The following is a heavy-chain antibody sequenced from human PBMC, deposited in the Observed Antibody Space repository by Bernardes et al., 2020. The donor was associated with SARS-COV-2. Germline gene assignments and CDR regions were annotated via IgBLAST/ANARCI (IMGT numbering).Heavy chain of an antibody. CDR3: ARQGGYSYGYLHKYYFDY. CDR2: IYYSGST. D-gene: IGHD5-18*01. J-gene: IGHJ4*02. CDR1: GGSISSSSYY. V-gene: IGHV4-39*01. Sequence: SETLSLTCTVSGGSISSSSYYWGWIRQPPGKGLEWIGSIYYSGSTYYNPSLKSRVTISVDTSKNQFSLKLSSVTAADTAVYYCARQGGYSYGYLHKYYFDYWGQGTLVTVSS.